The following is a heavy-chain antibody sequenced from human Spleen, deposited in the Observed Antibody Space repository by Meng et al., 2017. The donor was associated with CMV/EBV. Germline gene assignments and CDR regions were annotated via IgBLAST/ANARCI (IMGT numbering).Heavy chain of an antibody. D-gene: IGHD3-16*01. V-gene: IGHV4-34*01. CDR3: ARSPWAAVGGMDV. J-gene: IGHJ6*02. CDR1: GGSFSDYS. CDR2: INHSGST. Sequence: AGYGGSFSDYSWNWIRQPPGKGLEWIGEINHSGSTDYNPSLKSRVTISVDTSRNQFSLKLSSVTAADTAVYYCARSPWAAVGGMDVWGQGTTVTVSS.